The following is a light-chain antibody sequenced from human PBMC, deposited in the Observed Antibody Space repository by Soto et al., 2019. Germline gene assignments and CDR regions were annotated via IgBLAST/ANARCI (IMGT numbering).Light chain of an antibody. CDR1: QNIRSS. Sequence: KHSPAALSASPEERVTLSCRASQNIRSSLAWYQQRPGQAPRLLIYDASTRATGIPPRFSGGGSGTEFTVTISSLQSEDVAVYYCQQYKNWPPIPFGDGTRLAIK. CDR2: DAS. V-gene: IGKV3-15*01. CDR3: QQYKNWPPIP. J-gene: IGKJ5*01.